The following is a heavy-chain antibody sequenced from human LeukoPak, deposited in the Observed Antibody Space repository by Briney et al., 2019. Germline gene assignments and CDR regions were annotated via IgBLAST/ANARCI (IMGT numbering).Heavy chain of an antibody. V-gene: IGHV1-8*03. CDR1: GYTFTSYD. D-gene: IGHD3/OR15-3a*01. Sequence: ASVKVSCKASGYTFTSYDINWVRQATGQGLEWMGWMNPNSGNTGYAQKFQGRVTITRNTSISTAYMELSSLRSEDTAVYYCARGAIDFWTLGYYYYMDVWSKGTTVTVSS. CDR2: MNPNSGNT. CDR3: ARGAIDFWTLGYYYYMDV. J-gene: IGHJ6*03.